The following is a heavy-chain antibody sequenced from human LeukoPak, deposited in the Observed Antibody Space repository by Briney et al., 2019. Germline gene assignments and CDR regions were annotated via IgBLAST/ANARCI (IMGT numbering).Heavy chain of an antibody. V-gene: IGHV1-18*01. CDR1: GYTFTSYR. J-gene: IGHJ5*02. Sequence: ASVKVSCKASGYTFTSYRISWVRQAPGQGLEWMGWISAYNGNTNYAQKLQGRVTMTTDTSTSTAYMELRSLRSDDTAVYYCARTGRRQYYYDSSGYLRFDPWGQGTLVTVSS. CDR2: ISAYNGNT. CDR3: ARTGRRQYYYDSSGYLRFDP. D-gene: IGHD3-22*01.